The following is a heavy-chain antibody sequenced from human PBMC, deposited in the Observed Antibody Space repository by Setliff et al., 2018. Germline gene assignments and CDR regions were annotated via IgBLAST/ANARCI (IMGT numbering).Heavy chain of an antibody. Sequence: GGSLRLSCAASGFTVSSNEMSWVRQAPGKGLGWVSSISGGSTYYADSRKGRFTISRDNSKNTLHLQMNSLRAEDTAVYYCARENRYNFWSGLDAFDIWGQGTMVTVSS. J-gene: IGHJ3*02. CDR3: ARENRYNFWSGLDAFDI. CDR2: ISGGST. V-gene: IGHV3-66*01. CDR1: GFTVSSNE. D-gene: IGHD3-3*01.